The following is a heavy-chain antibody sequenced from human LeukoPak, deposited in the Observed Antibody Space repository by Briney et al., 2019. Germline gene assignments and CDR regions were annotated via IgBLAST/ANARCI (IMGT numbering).Heavy chain of an antibody. CDR1: GNSISSFF. CDR2: MHYSGDS. V-gene: IGHV4-59*01. J-gene: IGHJ4*02. D-gene: IGHD1-1*01. CDR3: ARDLELERNRWNYFES. Sequence: SETLSLTCTVSGNSISSFFWSWIRQPLGKGLEWIGSMHYSGDSKYNPSLRSRVSLSIDTSKQQFSLRLSSVTAADTAVYYCARDLELERNRWNYFESWGQGALVTVSS.